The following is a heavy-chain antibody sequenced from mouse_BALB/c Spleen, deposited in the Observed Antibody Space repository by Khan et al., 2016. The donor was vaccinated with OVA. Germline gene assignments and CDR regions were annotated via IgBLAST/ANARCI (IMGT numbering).Heavy chain of an antibody. CDR3: ASELGRYYAMDY. Sequence: EVQLLETGPGLVKPSQSLSLTCTVAGYSITSDYAWNWIRKFPGKKLEWMGSISYGGSTAYNPSLKIRISITRDTSKNQFFLQLNSVTTEDTATYYCASELGRYYAMDYWGQGTSVTVSS. V-gene: IGHV3-2*02. CDR2: ISYGGST. CDR1: GYSITSDYA. J-gene: IGHJ4*01. D-gene: IGHD4-1*01.